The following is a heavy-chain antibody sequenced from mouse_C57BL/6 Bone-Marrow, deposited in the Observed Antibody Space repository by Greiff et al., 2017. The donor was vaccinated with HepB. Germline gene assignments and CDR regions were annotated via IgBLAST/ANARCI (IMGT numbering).Heavy chain of an antibody. D-gene: IGHD1-1*01. J-gene: IGHJ2*01. Sequence: EVKVEESGGGLVQPGGSMKLSCVASGFTFSNYWMNWVRQSPEKGLEWVAQIRLKSDNYATHYAESVKGRFTISRDDSKSSVYLQMNNLRAEDTGIYYCTYYYGSSYYFDYWGQGTTLTVSS. CDR2: IRLKSDNYAT. V-gene: IGHV6-3*01. CDR1: GFTFSNYW. CDR3: TYYYGSSYYFDY.